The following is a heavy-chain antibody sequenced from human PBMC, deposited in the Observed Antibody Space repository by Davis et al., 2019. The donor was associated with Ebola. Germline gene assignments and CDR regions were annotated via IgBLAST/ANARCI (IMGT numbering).Heavy chain of an antibody. CDR3: ARGSPIWFGELLYSDYDGRDV. V-gene: IGHV4-59*12. CDR2: IYYSGST. CDR1: SGSISGYY. D-gene: IGHD3-10*01. Sequence: SETLSLTCTVSSGSISGYYCSCVRQPPAQGLEWIGYIYYSGSTNYNPSLKSRVTISVDTSKNQFSLKLSSVTAADTAVYYCARGSPIWFGELLYSDYDGRDVWGHGTTVTVSS. J-gene: IGHJ6*02.